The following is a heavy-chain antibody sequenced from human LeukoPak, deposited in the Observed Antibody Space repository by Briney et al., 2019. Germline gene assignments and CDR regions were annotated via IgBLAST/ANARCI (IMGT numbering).Heavy chain of an antibody. CDR1: GYTFTGYY. Sequence: ASVKVSCKASGYTFTGYYMHWVRQAPGQGLEWMGWINPNSGGTNYAQKFQGRVTMTRDTSISTAYMALRSLRSDDTAVYYCARPWENYSSSGAFDIWGQGTMVTVSS. D-gene: IGHD6-6*01. V-gene: IGHV1-2*02. CDR2: INPNSGGT. CDR3: ARPWENYSSSGAFDI. J-gene: IGHJ3*02.